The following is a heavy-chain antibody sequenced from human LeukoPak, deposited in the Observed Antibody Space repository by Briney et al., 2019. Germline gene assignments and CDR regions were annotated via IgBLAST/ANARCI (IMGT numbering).Heavy chain of an antibody. CDR2: ISGGGGST. V-gene: IGHV3-23*01. J-gene: IGHJ4*02. D-gene: IGHD1-26*01. CDR1: VFTFTSYP. CDR3: AKGGKWDVTPFDY. Sequence: GGSLRLSCAASVFTFTSYPMNWVRHAPWKGLEWVLSISGGGGSTYYADSVKGRFTISRDNSKNTLYLQVNSLRAEDTAVYYCAKGGKWDVTPFDYWGQGTLVTVSS.